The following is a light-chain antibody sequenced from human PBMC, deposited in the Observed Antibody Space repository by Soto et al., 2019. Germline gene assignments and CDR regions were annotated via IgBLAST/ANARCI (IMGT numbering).Light chain of an antibody. CDR1: SSNFGAGYD. CDR2: GNS. J-gene: IGLJ3*02. Sequence: QSVLTQPPSVSGAPGQRVTISCTGSSSNFGAGYDVHWYQQLPGTAPKLLIYGNSIRPSGVPDRFSGSKSGTSASLAITGLQAEDEADYYCQSYDTSLSGSVFGGGTKLTVL. V-gene: IGLV1-40*01. CDR3: QSYDTSLSGSV.